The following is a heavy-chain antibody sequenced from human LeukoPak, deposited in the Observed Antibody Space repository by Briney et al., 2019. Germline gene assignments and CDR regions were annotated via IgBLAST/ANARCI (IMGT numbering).Heavy chain of an antibody. CDR3: ARDSGILVWGDGYPRAGNIYFDY. J-gene: IGHJ4*02. CDR2: ISAYNGNT. V-gene: IGHV1-18*01. Sequence: ASVKVSCKASGYTFTSYGISWVRQAPGQGLEWMGWISAYNGNTNYAQKLQGRVTMTTDTSTSTAYMELRSLRSDDTAVYYCARDSGILVWGDGYPRAGNIYFDYWGQGTLVTVSS. CDR1: GYTFTSYG. D-gene: IGHD2-21*02.